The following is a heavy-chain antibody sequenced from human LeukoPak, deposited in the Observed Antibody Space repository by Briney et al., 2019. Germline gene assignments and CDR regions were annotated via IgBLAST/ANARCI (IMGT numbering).Heavy chain of an antibody. V-gene: IGHV7-4-1*02. CDR3: ASRGPSDAFDI. Sequence: ASVKVSCKASGYTFISYAMNWVRQAPGQGLEWMGWINTNTGNPTYAQGFTGRFVFSLDTSVSTAYLQISSLKAEDTAVYYCASRGPSDAFDIWGQGTMVTVSS. CDR1: GYTFISYA. J-gene: IGHJ3*02. CDR2: INTNTGNP.